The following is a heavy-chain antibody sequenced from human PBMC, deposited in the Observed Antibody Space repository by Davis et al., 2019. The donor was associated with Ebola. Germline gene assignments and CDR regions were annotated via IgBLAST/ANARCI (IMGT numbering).Heavy chain of an antibody. CDR2: IWYDGSNK. V-gene: IGHV3-30*02. Sequence: GGSLRLSCAASGFTFSSYGMHWVRQAPGKGLEWVAVIWYDGSNKYYADSVKGRFTISRDNSKNTLYLQMNSLRAEDTAVYYCHTSAAGTFGSDYWGQGTLVTVSS. D-gene: IGHD6-13*01. CDR3: HTSAAGTFGSDY. CDR1: GFTFSSYG. J-gene: IGHJ4*02.